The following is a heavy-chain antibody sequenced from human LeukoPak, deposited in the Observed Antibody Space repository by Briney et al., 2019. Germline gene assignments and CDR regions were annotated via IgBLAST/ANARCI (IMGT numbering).Heavy chain of an antibody. V-gene: IGHV7-4-1*02. CDR2: INTKTGNP. J-gene: IGHJ4*02. CDR1: GYTFTGHA. Sequence: ASVKVSCKASGYTFTGHAMNWVRQAPGQGPEWMGYINTKTGNPTYAQGFTGRFVFSLDTSVSTAYLQISSLKPEDTGVYYCAKGGWVAVTGMDSWGQGTLITVSS. D-gene: IGHD6-19*01. CDR3: AKGGWVAVTGMDS.